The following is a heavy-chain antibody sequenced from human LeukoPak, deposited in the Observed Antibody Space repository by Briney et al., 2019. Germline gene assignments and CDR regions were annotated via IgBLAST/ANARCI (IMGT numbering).Heavy chain of an antibody. CDR3: ARDSGESPGEDY. D-gene: IGHD3-10*01. Sequence: SETLSLTCTVSGGSISSGSYYWSWIRQPAGKGLEWIGRIYTSGSTNYNPSLKSRVTISVDTSKNQFSLKLSSVAAADTAVYYCARDSGESPGEDYWGQGALVTVSS. V-gene: IGHV4-61*02. CDR1: GGSISSGSYY. CDR2: IYTSGST. J-gene: IGHJ4*02.